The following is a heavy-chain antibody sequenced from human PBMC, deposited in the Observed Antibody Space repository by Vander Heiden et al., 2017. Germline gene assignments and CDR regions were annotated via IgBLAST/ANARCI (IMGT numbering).Heavy chain of an antibody. Sequence: EVQLVESGGGLVKPGGSLRLSCAASGFTFSSYSMHWVRQAPGKGLEWVSSISSSSSYIYDADSVKGRFTISRDNAKNSLYLQMNSLSAEDTAVYYCARGDWNDENAFDIWGQGTMVTVSS. CDR2: ISSSSSYI. D-gene: IGHD1-1*01. CDR3: ARGDWNDENAFDI. V-gene: IGHV3-21*01. J-gene: IGHJ3*02. CDR1: GFTFSSYS.